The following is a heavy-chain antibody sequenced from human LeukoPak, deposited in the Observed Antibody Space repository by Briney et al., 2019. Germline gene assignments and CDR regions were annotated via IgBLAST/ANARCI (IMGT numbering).Heavy chain of an antibody. D-gene: IGHD2-2*01. J-gene: IGHJ3*02. CDR1: GGSISSYY. V-gene: IGHV4-34*01. CDR2: INHSGST. CDR3: ARADPINPAAIAAFDI. Sequence: SETLSLTCTVSGGSISSYYWSWIRQPPGKGLEWIGEINHSGSTNYNPSLKSRVTISVDTSKNQFSLKLSSVTAADTAVYYCARADPINPAAIAAFDIWGQGTMVTVSS.